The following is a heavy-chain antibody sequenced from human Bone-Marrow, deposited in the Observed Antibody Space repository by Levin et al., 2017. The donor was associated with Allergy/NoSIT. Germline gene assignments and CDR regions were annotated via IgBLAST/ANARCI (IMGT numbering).Heavy chain of an antibody. D-gene: IGHD6-19*01. CDR1: GFTFSSYG. V-gene: IGHV3-33*01. CDR3: ARMGVAVAAYFDY. Sequence: GGSLRLSCAASGFTFSSYGMHWVRQAPGKGLEWVAVIWYDGSNKYYADSVKGRFTISRDNSKNTLYLQMNSLRAEDTAVYYCARMGVAVAAYFDYWGQGTLVTVSS. J-gene: IGHJ4*02. CDR2: IWYDGSNK.